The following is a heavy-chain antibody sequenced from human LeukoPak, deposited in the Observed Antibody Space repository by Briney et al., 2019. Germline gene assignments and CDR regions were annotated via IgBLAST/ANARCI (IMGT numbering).Heavy chain of an antibody. D-gene: IGHD4-11*01. CDR3: AGAPRLHDFDY. CDR2: INSDGSST. Sequence: PGGSLRLSCAASGFTFSSYWMHWVRQAPGKGLVWVSRINSDGSSTSYADSVKGRFTISRDNAKNTLYLQMNSLRAEDTAVYYCAGAPRLHDFDYWGQGTLVTVSS. J-gene: IGHJ4*02. CDR1: GFTFSSYW. V-gene: IGHV3-74*01.